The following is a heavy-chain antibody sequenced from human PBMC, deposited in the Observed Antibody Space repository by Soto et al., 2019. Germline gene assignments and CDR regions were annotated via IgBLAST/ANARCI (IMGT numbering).Heavy chain of an antibody. CDR1: GYTLTELS. V-gene: IGHV1-24*01. J-gene: IGHJ4*02. D-gene: IGHD2-21*02. CDR2: FDPEDGET. CDR3: TRQDCGGDCPLDY. Sequence: ASVKVSCKVSGYTLTELSMHWVRQAPGKGLEWMGGFDPEDGETIYAQKFQGRVTMTEDTSTDTAYMELSSLKTEDTAVYYCTRQDCGGDCPLDYWGQGTLVTVSS.